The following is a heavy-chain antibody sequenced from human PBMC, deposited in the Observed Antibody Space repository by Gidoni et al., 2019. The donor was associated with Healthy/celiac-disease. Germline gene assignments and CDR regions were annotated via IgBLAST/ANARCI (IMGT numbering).Heavy chain of an antibody. Sequence: QVQLVESGGGVVQPGRSLRLSCAASGFTFSSYVMHWVRQAPGKGLEWVAVIWYDGSNKYYADSVKGRFTISRDNSKNTLYLQMNSLRAEDTAVYYCARDALIVVVPAAPLDGMDVWGQGTTVTVSS. CDR3: ARDALIVVVPAAPLDGMDV. J-gene: IGHJ6*02. CDR2: IWYDGSNK. CDR1: GFTFSSYV. V-gene: IGHV3-33*01. D-gene: IGHD2-2*01.